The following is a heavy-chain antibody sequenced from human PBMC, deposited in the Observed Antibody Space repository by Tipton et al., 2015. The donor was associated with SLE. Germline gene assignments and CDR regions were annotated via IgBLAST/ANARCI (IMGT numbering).Heavy chain of an antibody. Sequence: TLSLTCTVSGGSISSYYWCWIRQPPGKGLEWIGYIYYSGSTNYNPSLKSRVTISVDTSKNQFSLKLSSVTAADTAVYYCASLVGATTPFDYWGQGTLVTVSS. D-gene: IGHD1-26*01. CDR2: IYYSGST. CDR3: ASLVGATTPFDY. V-gene: IGHV4-59*01. J-gene: IGHJ4*02. CDR1: GGSISSYY.